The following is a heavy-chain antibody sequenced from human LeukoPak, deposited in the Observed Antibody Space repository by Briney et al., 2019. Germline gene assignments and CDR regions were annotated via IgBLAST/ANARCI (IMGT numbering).Heavy chain of an antibody. D-gene: IGHD1-26*01. CDR2: IYTSGST. CDR1: GGSISSYY. CDR3: ARGRRVEWGYYFDY. J-gene: IGHJ4*02. Sequence: SETLSLTCTVSGGSISSYYWSWIRQPAGKGLEWIGRIYTSGSTNYNPSLKSRVTMSVDTSKNQFSLKLSSVTAADTAVYYCARGRRVEWGYYFDYWGQGSLVTVSS. V-gene: IGHV4-4*07.